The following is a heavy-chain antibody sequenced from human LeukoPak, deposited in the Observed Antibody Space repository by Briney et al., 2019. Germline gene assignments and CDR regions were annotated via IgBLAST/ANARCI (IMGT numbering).Heavy chain of an antibody. V-gene: IGHV4-4*07. D-gene: IGHD3-9*01. CDR1: GGSISSYY. CDR3: ARDTYHISPGYLNMDV. J-gene: IGHJ6*03. Sequence: PSETLSLTCTVSGGSISSYYWSWIRQPPGKGLEWIGRIYNSGSTNYNPSLKSRVTMSVDTSKNQCSLKLSSVTAADTPVYYCARDTYHISPGYLNMDVWGKGTTVTVSS. CDR2: IYNSGST.